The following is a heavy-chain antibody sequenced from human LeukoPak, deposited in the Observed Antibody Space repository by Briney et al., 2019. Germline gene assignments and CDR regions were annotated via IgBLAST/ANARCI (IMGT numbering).Heavy chain of an antibody. D-gene: IGHD1-1*01. CDR1: GFTFRSYA. CDR2: ISDDSFST. J-gene: IGHJ5*02. V-gene: IGHV3-23*01. Sequence: GGSLRLPCAALGFTFRSYALTWVGQGQGKGPDWFSGISDDSFSTYYTESLRGRFTISRDNSKSTVYLQMNNLSDDDTAVYYCVKEGEGHTYNPKTGPPTWGQGTLVTVSS. CDR3: VKEGEGHTYNPKTGPPT.